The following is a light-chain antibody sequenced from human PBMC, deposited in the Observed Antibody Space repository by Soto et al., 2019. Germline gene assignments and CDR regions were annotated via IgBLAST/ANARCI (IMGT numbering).Light chain of an antibody. CDR1: SPNIGRNY. V-gene: IGLV1-51*02. Sequence: QSVLTQPPSVSAAPGQKVTISCSGSSPNIGRNYVCWYQQLPGSAPKLLIYENNKRPSGIPDRFSGSKSGTSATLDITGLQTGDEADYFCGTWDTSLSGGVFGGGTKLTVL. CDR3: GTWDTSLSGGV. CDR2: ENN. J-gene: IGLJ2*01.